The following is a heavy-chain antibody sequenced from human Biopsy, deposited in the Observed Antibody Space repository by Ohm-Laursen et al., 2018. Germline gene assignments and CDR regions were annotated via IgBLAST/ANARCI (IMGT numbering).Heavy chain of an antibody. D-gene: IGHD5/OR15-5a*01. CDR3: ARPSGGVSTIGFDP. CDR1: GYGFLDFH. CDR2: INPHTGVT. V-gene: IGHV1-2*05. Sequence: ASVEVSCKASGYGFLDFHIHWVRQVPGQGLEWIGHINPHTGVTKYAQKFLDRITMTGDTSISTAYMDLSRLTSADTGIYYCARPSGGVSTIGFDPWGQGTLVIVSS. J-gene: IGHJ5*02.